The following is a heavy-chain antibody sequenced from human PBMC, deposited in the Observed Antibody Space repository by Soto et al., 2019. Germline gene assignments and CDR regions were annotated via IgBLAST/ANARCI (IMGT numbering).Heavy chain of an antibody. D-gene: IGHD3-22*01. Sequence: TLSLSCPVSGGSISSGGYCWSWIRQHPGKGLEWIGYIYYSGSTYYNPSLKSRVTISVDTSKNQFSLKLSSVTAADTAVYYCARDMRVGTSYYFDYWGQGTLVTVSS. CDR1: GGSISSGGYC. J-gene: IGHJ4*02. V-gene: IGHV4-31*03. CDR2: IYYSGST. CDR3: ARDMRVGTSYYFDY.